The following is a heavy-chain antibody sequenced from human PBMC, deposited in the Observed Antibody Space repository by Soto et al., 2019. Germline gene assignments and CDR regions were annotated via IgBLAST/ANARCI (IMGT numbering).Heavy chain of an antibody. J-gene: IGHJ4*02. V-gene: IGHV4-31*03. CDR3: ARAVTIFGVVMPPNQLYFDY. CDR1: GGSISSGGHY. Sequence: SETLSLTCTVSGGSISSGGHYWSWIRQHPGKGLEWIGYIYYSGSTYYNPSLKSRVTISVDTSKNQFSLKLSSVTAADTAVYYCARAVTIFGVVMPPNQLYFDYWGQGTLVTVSS. D-gene: IGHD3-3*01. CDR2: IYYSGST.